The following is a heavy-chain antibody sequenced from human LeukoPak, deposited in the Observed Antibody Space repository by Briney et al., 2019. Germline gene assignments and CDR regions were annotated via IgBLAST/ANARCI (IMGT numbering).Heavy chain of an antibody. J-gene: IGHJ3*02. V-gene: IGHV3-21*01. CDR3: ARGYYGDYVGAFDI. D-gene: IGHD4-17*01. CDR2: ISSSSSYI. Sequence: GGSLRLSCAASGFTFSSYSMNWVRQAPGKGLEWVSSISSSSSYIYYADSVKGRFTISRDNAKNSLYLQMNSLRAEGTAVYYCARGYYGDYVGAFDIWGQGTMVTVTS. CDR1: GFTFSSYS.